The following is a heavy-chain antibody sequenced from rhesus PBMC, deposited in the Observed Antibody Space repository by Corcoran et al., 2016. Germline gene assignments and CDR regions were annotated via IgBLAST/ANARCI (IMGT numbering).Heavy chain of an antibody. J-gene: IGHJ1*01. CDR3: ARGRHSEYFDF. CDR1: GYSISSNY. Sequence: QVQLQESGPGLVKPSETLSPTCAVPGYSISSNYGRWIRQPPGKGLGGIGVIYGSNGNTYYNPSLKNRITNSTGTSKNQFSLKLSSVTAADTAVYYCARGRHSEYFDFWGQGARVTVSS. V-gene: IGHV4-147*01. CDR2: IYGSNGNT.